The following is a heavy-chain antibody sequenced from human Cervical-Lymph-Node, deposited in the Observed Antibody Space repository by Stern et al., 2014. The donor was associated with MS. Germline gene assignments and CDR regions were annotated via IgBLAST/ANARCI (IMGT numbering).Heavy chain of an antibody. V-gene: IGHV2-26*01. J-gene: IGHJ4*02. CDR2: IFSNDEK. CDR1: GFSLSNARMG. Sequence: QVTLRESGPVLVKPTETLTLTCTVSGFSLSNARMGVSWIRQPPGKALEXLAHIFSNDEKSYSTSLKSRLTISKDTSKSQVVLTMTNMDPVDTATYYCARIKRGGYDPYYFDYWGQGTLVTVSS. CDR3: ARIKRGGYDPYYFDY. D-gene: IGHD5-12*01.